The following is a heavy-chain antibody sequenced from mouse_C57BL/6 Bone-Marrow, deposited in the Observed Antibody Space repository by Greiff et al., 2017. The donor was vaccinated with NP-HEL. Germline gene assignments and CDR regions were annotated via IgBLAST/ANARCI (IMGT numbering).Heavy chain of an antibody. CDR3: ASGVQLRLPHFDY. V-gene: IGHV1-72*01. J-gene: IGHJ2*01. CDR1: GYTFTSYW. D-gene: IGHD3-2*02. Sequence: VQLQQPGAELVKPGASVKLSCKASGYTFTSYWMHWVKQRPGRGLEWIGRIDPNSGGTKYNEKFKSKATLTGDKPSSTAYMQLSSLTSEASAVYYGASGVQLRLPHFDYWGQGTTLTVSS. CDR2: IDPNSGGT.